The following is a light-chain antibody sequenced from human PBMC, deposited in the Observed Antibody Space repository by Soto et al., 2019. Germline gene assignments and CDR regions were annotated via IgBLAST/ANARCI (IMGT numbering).Light chain of an antibody. CDR3: QQRSNWPGT. CDR1: QSVGTY. J-gene: IGKJ3*01. CDR2: DAS. V-gene: IGKV3-11*01. Sequence: EIVLTQSPATLSLSPGERAILSCRASQSVGTYLAWYQQKPGQAPRLLIYDASNRATGIPARFGGSGSGTDFTLTINSLEPEDFAVYYCQQRSNWPGTFGPGPKVDIK.